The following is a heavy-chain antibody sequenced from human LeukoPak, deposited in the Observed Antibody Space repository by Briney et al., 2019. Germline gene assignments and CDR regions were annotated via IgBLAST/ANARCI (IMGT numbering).Heavy chain of an antibody. V-gene: IGHV1-8*02. CDR3: ARWYYYDSSGYYLVPNWFDP. CDR2: MNPNSGNT. Sequence: ASVKVSCKASGGTFSSYAISWVRQATGQGLEWMGWMNPNSGNTGYAQKFQGRVTMTRNTSISTAYMELSSLRSEDTAVYYCARWYYYDSSGYYLVPNWFDPWGQGTLVTVSS. CDR1: GGTFSSYA. D-gene: IGHD3-22*01. J-gene: IGHJ5*02.